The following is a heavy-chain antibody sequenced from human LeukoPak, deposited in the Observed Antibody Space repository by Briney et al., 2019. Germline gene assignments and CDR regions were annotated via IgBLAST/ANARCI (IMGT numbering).Heavy chain of an antibody. D-gene: IGHD6-13*01. CDR2: IYYSGST. J-gene: IGHJ3*02. CDR1: GGSISSYY. Sequence: SETLSLTCTVSGGSISSYYWSWIRQPPGKGLEWIGYIYYSGSTYYNPSLKSRVTISVDRSKNQFSLKLSSVTAADTAVYYCARDSSSSKGRAFDIWGQGTMVTVSS. V-gene: IGHV4-59*12. CDR3: ARDSSSSKGRAFDI.